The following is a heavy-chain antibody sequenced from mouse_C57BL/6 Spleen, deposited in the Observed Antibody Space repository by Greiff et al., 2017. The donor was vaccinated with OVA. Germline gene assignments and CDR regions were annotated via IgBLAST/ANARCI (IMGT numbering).Heavy chain of an antibody. Sequence: EVKVEESEGGLVQPGSSMKLSCTASGFTFSDYYMAWVRQVPEKGLEWVANINYDGSSTYYLDSLKSRFIISRDNAKNILYLQMSSLKSEDTATYYCAREGGYDYDEGFAYWGQGTLVTVSA. CDR2: INYDGSST. D-gene: IGHD2-4*01. V-gene: IGHV5-16*01. CDR3: AREGGYDYDEGFAY. J-gene: IGHJ3*01. CDR1: GFTFSDYY.